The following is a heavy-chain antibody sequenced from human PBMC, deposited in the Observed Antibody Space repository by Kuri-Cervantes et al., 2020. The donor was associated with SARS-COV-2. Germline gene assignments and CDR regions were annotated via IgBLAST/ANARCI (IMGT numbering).Heavy chain of an antibody. V-gene: IGHV1-18*04. CDR3: ARRLRSGYSYGFGVGWFDP. CDR1: GYTFTSYG. D-gene: IGHD5-18*01. J-gene: IGHJ5*02. Sequence: ASVKVSCKASGYTFTSYGISRVRQAPGQGLEWMGWISAYNGNTNYAQKLQGRVTMTTDTSTSTAYMELRSLRSDDTAVYYCARRLRSGYSYGFGVGWFDPWGQGTLVTVSS. CDR2: ISAYNGNT.